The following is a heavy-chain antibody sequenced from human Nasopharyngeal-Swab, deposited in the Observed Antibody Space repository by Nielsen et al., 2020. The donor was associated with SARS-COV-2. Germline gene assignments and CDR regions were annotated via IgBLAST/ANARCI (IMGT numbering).Heavy chain of an antibody. Sequence: SGPTLVKPTQTLTLTCPFSGFPLSADGVGVGWIRQAPGKALELVALIFWDDYKRYSPSLKTRLTITKDTSKNQVVLTMTNVGPMDTATYYCAHTDTAMVTGLLPDYWGQGTLVTVSS. J-gene: IGHJ4*02. CDR1: GFPLSADGVG. V-gene: IGHV2-5*02. D-gene: IGHD5-18*01. CDR3: AHTDTAMVTGLLPDY. CDR2: IFWDDYK.